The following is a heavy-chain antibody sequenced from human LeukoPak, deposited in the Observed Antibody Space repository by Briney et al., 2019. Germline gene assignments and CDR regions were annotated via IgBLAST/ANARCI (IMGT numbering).Heavy chain of an antibody. J-gene: IGHJ4*02. CDR3: ATLNVRGVINPEKDY. CDR1: GFTFSSYG. D-gene: IGHD3-10*02. Sequence: GGSLRLSCAASGFTFSSYGMHWVRQAPGKGLEWVAFIRYDGSNKYYADSVKGRFTISRDNSKNTLYLQMNSLRSEDTAVYYCATLNVRGVINPEKDYWGQGTLVTVSA. CDR2: IRYDGSNK. V-gene: IGHV3-30*02.